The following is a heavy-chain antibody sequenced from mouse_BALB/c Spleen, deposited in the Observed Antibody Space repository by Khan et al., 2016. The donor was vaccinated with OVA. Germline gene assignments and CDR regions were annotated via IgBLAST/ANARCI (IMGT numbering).Heavy chain of an antibody. CDR2: IWGGGSK. CDR1: GFSLTDYA. J-gene: IGHJ4*01. V-gene: IGHV2-6-5*01. Sequence: VQLQESGPGLVAPSQSLSITCTVSGFSLTDYAVSWIRQPPGKGLEWLGVIWGGGSKYYNSALKSRLSISKDNSKSQVFLKMNSLQTDDTAMYYCAKDPPHDAMDYWGQGTSVTVSS. CDR3: AKDPPHDAMDY.